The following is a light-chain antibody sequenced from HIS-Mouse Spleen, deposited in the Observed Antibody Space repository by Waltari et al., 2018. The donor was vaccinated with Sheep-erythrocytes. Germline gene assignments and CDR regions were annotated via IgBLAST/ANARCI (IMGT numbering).Light chain of an antibody. CDR1: AFPKQY. Sequence: SYELTQPPSVSLSPGQPAMITCSGDAFPKQYASWYQQKPGQAPVLVIYKNSDSPSGIPERFSGSSSGTTVTLTISGVQAEDEADYYCQSADSSGTYVFGTGTKVTVL. CDR3: QSADSSGTYV. V-gene: IGLV3-25*03. CDR2: KNS. J-gene: IGLJ1*01.